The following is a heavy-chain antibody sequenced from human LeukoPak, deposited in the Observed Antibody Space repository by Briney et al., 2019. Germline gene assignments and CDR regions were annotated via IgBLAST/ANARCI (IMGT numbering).Heavy chain of an antibody. CDR2: ISYDGSNK. Sequence: GGSLRLSCAASGFTFSSYGMHWVRQAPGKGLEWVAVISYDGSNKYYADSVKGRFTISRDNSKNTLHLQMSSLRAEDTAVYYCAKGRGYSYGEGDYWGQGTLVTVSS. D-gene: IGHD5-18*01. CDR1: GFTFSSYG. J-gene: IGHJ4*02. CDR3: AKGRGYSYGEGDY. V-gene: IGHV3-30*18.